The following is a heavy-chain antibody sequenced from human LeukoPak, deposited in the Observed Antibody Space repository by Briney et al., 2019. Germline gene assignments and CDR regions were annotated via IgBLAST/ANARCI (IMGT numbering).Heavy chain of an antibody. Sequence: GASVKVSCKASGYTFTGYYMHWVRQAPGQGLEWMGWINPNSGGTNYAQKFQGRVTMTRDTSISTAYMELSRLRSDDTAVYYCAREEYSGYDSFGGSYYWGQGTLVTVSS. CDR2: INPNSGGT. D-gene: IGHD5-12*01. CDR1: GYTFTGYY. J-gene: IGHJ4*02. CDR3: AREEYSGYDSFGGSYY. V-gene: IGHV1-2*02.